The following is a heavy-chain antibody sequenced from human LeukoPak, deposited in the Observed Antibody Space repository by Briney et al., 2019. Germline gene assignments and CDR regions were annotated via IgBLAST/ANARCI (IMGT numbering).Heavy chain of an antibody. D-gene: IGHD5-18*01. CDR2: NYYSGST. J-gene: IGHJ4*02. CDR3: ARGSAAMGNFDY. CDR1: GGSISSGGYY. Sequence: SETLSLTCTVSGGSISSGGYYWSWLRQHPGKGLEWIGYNYYSGSTYNNPPLKSRVTISVDTSKNQFSLKLSSVTAADTAVYYGARGSAAMGNFDYWGQGTLVTVSS. V-gene: IGHV4-31*03.